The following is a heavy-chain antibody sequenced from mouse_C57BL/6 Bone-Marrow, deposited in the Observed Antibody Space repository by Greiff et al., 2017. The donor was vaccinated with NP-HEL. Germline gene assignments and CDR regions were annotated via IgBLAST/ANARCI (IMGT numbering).Heavy chain of an antibody. J-gene: IGHJ1*03. CDR3: ARWGSSSYWYFDV. D-gene: IGHD1-1*01. CDR1: GYTFTDYN. Sequence: VQLQQSGPELVKPGASVKIPCKASGYTFTDYNMDWVKQSHGKSLEWIGDINPNNGGTIYNQKFKGKATLTVDKPSSTAYMELRSLTSEDTAVYYCARWGSSSYWYFDVWGTGTTVTVSS. V-gene: IGHV1-18*01. CDR2: INPNNGGT.